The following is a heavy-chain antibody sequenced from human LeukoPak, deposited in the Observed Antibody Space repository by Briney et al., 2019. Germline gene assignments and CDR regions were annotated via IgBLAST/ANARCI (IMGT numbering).Heavy chain of an antibody. J-gene: IGHJ5*02. D-gene: IGHD1-26*01. CDR3: ARDSESGSYYGWFDP. V-gene: IGHV4-59*11. Sequence: SETLSLTCTVSGGSISSHYWSWIRQPPGKGLEWIGYIYYSGSTNYNPSLKSRVTISVDTSKYQFSLKLSSVTAADTAVYYCARDSESGSYYGWFDPWGQGTLVTVSS. CDR1: GGSISSHY. CDR2: IYYSGST.